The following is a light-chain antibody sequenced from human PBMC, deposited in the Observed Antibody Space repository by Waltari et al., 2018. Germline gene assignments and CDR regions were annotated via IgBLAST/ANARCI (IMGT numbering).Light chain of an antibody. J-gene: IGLJ2*01. CDR2: DNN. CDR1: TSNIGNNY. CDR3: GTWDSSLSAVV. Sequence: QSVLTQPPSVSAAPGQKVTISCSGGTSNIGNNYVSWYQQLPGTPPKLLMYDNNERPSGMPDRFSGSRSDTSATLSITGRQTGDEDDYYCGTWDSSLSAVVFGGGTKLTVL. V-gene: IGLV1-51*01.